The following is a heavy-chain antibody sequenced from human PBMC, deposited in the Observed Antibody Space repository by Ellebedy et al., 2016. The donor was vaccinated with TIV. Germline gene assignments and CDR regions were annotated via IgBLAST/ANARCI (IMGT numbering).Heavy chain of an antibody. V-gene: IGHV3-48*03. J-gene: IGHJ4*02. CDR2: ISSSGSTI. Sequence: GESLKISCAASGFTFSSYEMNWVRQAPGKGLEWVSYISSSGSTIYYADSVKGRFTISRDNAKNSLYLQMNSLRAEDTAVYYCASAGPWFGELVLDYWGQGTLVTVSS. CDR1: GFTFSSYE. D-gene: IGHD3-10*01. CDR3: ASAGPWFGELVLDY.